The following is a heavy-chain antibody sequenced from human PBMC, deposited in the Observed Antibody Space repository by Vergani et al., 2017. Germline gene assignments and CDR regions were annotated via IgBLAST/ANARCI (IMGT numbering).Heavy chain of an antibody. CDR2: INTDSGNP. D-gene: IGHD3-9*01. V-gene: IGHV7-4-1*02. CDR1: GYSFTEYS. J-gene: IGHJ5*02. Sequence: QVQLVQSGSELKKPGASVKVSCKTSGYSFTEYSMNWVRQAPGQGLEWMGWINTDSGNPTYAQGFRGRFVFSLDTSLATAYMQINRLKAEDTAVYYCVREHKPKNLNGDHRGNWFDPWGQGTLVTVSS. CDR3: VREHKPKNLNGDHRGNWFDP.